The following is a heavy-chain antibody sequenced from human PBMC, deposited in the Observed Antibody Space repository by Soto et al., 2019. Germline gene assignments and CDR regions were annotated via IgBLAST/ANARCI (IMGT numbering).Heavy chain of an antibody. CDR3: ARTVGAAYYFDF. J-gene: IGHJ4*02. CDR2: VYTSGST. D-gene: IGHD1-26*01. Sequence: QVQLQESGPRLVKPSETLSLTCTVSGDSMTKYYWSWIRQAAGKGLEWIGRVYTSGSTNYNPSLKRRVTMSIDTSNNHFSLTLKSVTAADTAVYYYARTVGAAYYFDFWGQGALVTVS. CDR1: GDSMTKYY. V-gene: IGHV4-4*07.